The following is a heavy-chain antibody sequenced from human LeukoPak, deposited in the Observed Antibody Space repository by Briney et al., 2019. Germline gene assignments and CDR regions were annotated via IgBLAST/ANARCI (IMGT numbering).Heavy chain of an antibody. CDR1: GGSISSYY. J-gene: IGHJ4*02. V-gene: IGHV4-59*01. D-gene: IGHD5-18*01. CDR2: IYYSGST. CDR3: ARHNTAMVTDY. Sequence: SETLSLTCTVSGGSISSYYWSWIRQPPGKGLEWIGYIYYSGSTNYNPSLKSRVTISVDTSKNQFSLKLSSVTAADTAVYYCARHNTAMVTDYWGQGTLVAVSS.